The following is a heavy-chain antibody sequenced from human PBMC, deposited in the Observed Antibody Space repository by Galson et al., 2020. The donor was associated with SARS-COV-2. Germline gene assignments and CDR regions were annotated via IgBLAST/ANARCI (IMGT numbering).Heavy chain of an antibody. V-gene: IGHV1-18*01. Sequence: ASVKVSCKPSGYTFSSHGISWVRQAPGQGPQGMGCNSTSRDDTRYAEVFQGRITITTDTDTKAAKLELRQLRSDDTAVYYCTRDVNNQIEYWGHGTLVTVAP. CDR3: TRDVNNQIEY. CDR1: GYTFSSHG. CDR2: NSTSRDDT. D-gene: IGHD1-20*01. J-gene: IGHJ4*01.